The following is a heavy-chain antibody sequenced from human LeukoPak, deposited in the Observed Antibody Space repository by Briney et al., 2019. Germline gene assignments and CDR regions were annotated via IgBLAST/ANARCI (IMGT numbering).Heavy chain of an antibody. CDR2: IIPIFGTA. CDR3: ARVLAAAGNLRGYYMDV. J-gene: IGHJ6*03. D-gene: IGHD6-13*01. V-gene: IGHV1-69*13. Sequence: VASVKVSCKASGGTFSSYAISWVRQAPGQGLEWMGGIIPIFGTANYAQKFQGRVTITADESTSTAYMELSSLRSEDTAVYYCARVLAAAGNLRGYYMDVWGKGTTVTVSS. CDR1: GGTFSSYA.